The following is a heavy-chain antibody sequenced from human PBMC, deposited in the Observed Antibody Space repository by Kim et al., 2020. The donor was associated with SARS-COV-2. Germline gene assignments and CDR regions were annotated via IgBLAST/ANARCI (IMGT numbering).Heavy chain of an antibody. CDR2: INWNSIPL. V-gene: IGHV3-9*01. Sequence: GGSLRLSCAGSGFIFRDYAMHWVRQTPGQGLEWLSGINWNSIPLGYADSVKGRFAISRDNAKNSLYLQMNSLGPEDTALYFCAKQRATGSIPWFFDLWGRGTPVIVSS. D-gene: IGHD1-1*01. CDR1: GFIFRDYA. CDR3: AKQRATGSIPWFFDL. J-gene: IGHJ2*01.